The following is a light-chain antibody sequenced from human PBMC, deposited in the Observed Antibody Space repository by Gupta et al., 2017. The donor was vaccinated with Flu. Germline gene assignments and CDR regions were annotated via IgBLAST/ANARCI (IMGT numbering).Light chain of an antibody. J-gene: IGLJ3*02. V-gene: IGLV7-43*01. CDR1: TGAVTSDYY. Sequence: QNVVTQEPSLTVSPGGTVTLTCASSTGAVTSDYYPDWFQQKPGQAPRALIYSTNQRHSWTPARFSGSVVGGKAALTLSGVQPEDEADYYCLLFYGGARVFGGGTKLTVL. CDR3: LLFYGGARV. CDR2: STN.